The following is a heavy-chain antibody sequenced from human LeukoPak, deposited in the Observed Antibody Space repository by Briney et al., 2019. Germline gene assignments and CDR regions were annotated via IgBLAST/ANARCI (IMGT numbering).Heavy chain of an antibody. Sequence: GGTLRLSCAASGFTFSSYGMSWVRQAPGKGPEWVSAISGSGGSTYYADSVKGRFTISRDNSKNTLYLQMNSLRAEDTAVYYCAKRWEGYGDYDYYYYYMDVWGKGTTVTISS. J-gene: IGHJ6*03. CDR1: GFTFSSYG. V-gene: IGHV3-23*01. CDR2: ISGSGGST. D-gene: IGHD4-17*01. CDR3: AKRWEGYGDYDYYYYYMDV.